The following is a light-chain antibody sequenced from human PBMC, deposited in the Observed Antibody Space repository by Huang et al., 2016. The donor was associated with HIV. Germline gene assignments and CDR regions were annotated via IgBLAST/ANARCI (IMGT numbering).Light chain of an antibody. CDR1: QSVNSY. J-gene: IGKJ5*01. CDR2: DAS. CDR3: QQRKYWPPIT. V-gene: IGKV3-11*01. Sequence: ETVLTQSPATLSLSPGERATFSCRASQSVNSYLAWYQQKPGQTPRLLIYDASNRATGIPARFSGSGSGTDFTLTISSLEPEDFAVYYCQQRKYWPPITFGQGTRLEIK.